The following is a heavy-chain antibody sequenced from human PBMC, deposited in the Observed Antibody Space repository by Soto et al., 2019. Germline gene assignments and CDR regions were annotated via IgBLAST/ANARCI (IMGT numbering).Heavy chain of an antibody. CDR2: ISWNGAAT. Sequence: EVKLVESGGGLVQPGGSLRLSCAASGFTFDDYAIHWVRQAPGKGLEWVSGISWNGAATGYVDSVKGRFSISRDNTKNTLYLQMNSLRSEDTAMYYCANLPLYGSGFDCWGQGTLVTVSS. D-gene: IGHD3-10*01. V-gene: IGHV3-9*01. CDR3: ANLPLYGSGFDC. CDR1: GFTFDDYA. J-gene: IGHJ4*02.